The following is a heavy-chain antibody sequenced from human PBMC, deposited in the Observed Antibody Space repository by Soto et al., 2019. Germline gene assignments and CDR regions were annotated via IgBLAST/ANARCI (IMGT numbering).Heavy chain of an antibody. CDR2: IYLGGSA. Sequence: QVQLQESGPGLVKPSETLSLTCTVSGDSVTSDYWSWIRQPPGKRLEYIGFIYLGGSANYNPSLESRVTISPDTSKNPLSLRLTSVTAADTAVYYCTRGKWFPRGYGMDVWGRGTTVTVS. V-gene: IGHV4-59*02. CDR1: GDSVTSDY. CDR3: TRGKWFPRGYGMDV. D-gene: IGHD3-22*01. J-gene: IGHJ6*02.